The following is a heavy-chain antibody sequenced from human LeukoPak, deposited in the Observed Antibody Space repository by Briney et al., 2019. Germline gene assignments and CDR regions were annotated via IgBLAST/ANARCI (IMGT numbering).Heavy chain of an antibody. J-gene: IGHJ6*03. CDR2: IIPIFGTA. V-gene: IGHV1-69*13. CDR3: ARTGEGDYYYYYMDV. CDR1: GGTFSSYA. Sequence: GASVKVSCKASGGTFSSYAISWVRQAPGQGLEWMGGIIPIFGTANYAQKFQGRVTITADESTSTAYMELSSLRSEDTAVYYCARTGEGDYYYYYMDVWGKGTTVTISS. D-gene: IGHD3-10*01.